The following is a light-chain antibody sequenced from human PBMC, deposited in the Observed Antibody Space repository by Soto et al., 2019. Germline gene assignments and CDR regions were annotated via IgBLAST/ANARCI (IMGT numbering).Light chain of an antibody. CDR2: GAS. Sequence: EGVLTQSPCTLSLSPWERATLSFRASQSVSSNYLAWYQQKPGQAPRLLIYGASTRASGIPDRFSGSGSGTDFTLTISRLEPEDSAVYYCQQYGSSPTWTFGQGTKVDIK. CDR3: QQYGSSPTWT. J-gene: IGKJ1*01. V-gene: IGKV3-20*01. CDR1: QSVSSNY.